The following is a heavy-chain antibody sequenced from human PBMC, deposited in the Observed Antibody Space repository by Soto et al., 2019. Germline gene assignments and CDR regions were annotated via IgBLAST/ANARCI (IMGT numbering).Heavy chain of an antibody. CDR3: ARVVPPAHPAPSYYYYYMDV. D-gene: IGHD6-13*01. V-gene: IGHV4-59*01. Sequence: PSDTLSLTFTVAGCSLSTFYWSWIRQPPGKGLEWIGYISSSGSTNYSPSLKSRVTISVDTSKNQFSLKLRSVTAADTAFYYCARVVPPAHPAPSYYYYYMDVWGKGTTFTVSS. J-gene: IGHJ6*03. CDR2: ISSSGST. CDR1: GCSLSTFY.